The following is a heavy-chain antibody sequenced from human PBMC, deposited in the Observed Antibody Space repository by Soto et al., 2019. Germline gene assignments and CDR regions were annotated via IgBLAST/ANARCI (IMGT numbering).Heavy chain of an antibody. V-gene: IGHV3-11*01. CDR3: ARDEDSGYVSHYYYMDV. CDR2: ISSSGSTI. CDR1: GFTFSDYY. J-gene: IGHJ6*03. Sequence: GGSLRLSCAASGFTFSDYYMSWIRQAPGKGLEWVSYISSSGSTIYYADSVKGRFTISRDNAKNSLYLQMSSLRAEDTAVYYCARDEDSGYVSHYYYMDVWGKGTTVTVTS. D-gene: IGHD5-12*01.